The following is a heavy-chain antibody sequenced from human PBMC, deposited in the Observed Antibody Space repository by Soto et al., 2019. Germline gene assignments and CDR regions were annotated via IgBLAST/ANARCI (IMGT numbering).Heavy chain of an antibody. Sequence: GGSLRLSCAASGFTFSSYWMSWVRQAPGKGLEWVANIKQDGSEKYYVDSVKGRFTISRDNAKNSLYLQMNSLRAEDTAVYYSARGLLGYCSSTSCSVMDIWGQGTMVTVSS. J-gene: IGHJ3*02. CDR3: ARGLLGYCSSTSCSVMDI. CDR2: IKQDGSEK. D-gene: IGHD2-2*01. CDR1: GFTFSSYW. V-gene: IGHV3-7*05.